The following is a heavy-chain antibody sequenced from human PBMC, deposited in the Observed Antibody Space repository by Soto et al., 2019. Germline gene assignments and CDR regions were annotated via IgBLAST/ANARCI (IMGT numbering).Heavy chain of an antibody. CDR2: MSGSGGST. CDR1: GFTFSSYA. V-gene: IGHV3-23*01. Sequence: EVQLLESGGGLVQPGGSLRLSCAASGFTFSSYAMSWVRQAPGKGLEWVSAMSGSGGSTYYADSVKGRFTISRDNSKNTLYLQMNSLRAEDTAVYYCARSIRYFDIYYFDYWGQGTLVTVSS. D-gene: IGHD3-9*01. CDR3: ARSIRYFDIYYFDY. J-gene: IGHJ4*02.